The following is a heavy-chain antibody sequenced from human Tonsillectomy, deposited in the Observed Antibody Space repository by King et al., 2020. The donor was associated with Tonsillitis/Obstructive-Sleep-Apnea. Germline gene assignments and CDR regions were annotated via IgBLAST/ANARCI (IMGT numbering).Heavy chain of an antibody. D-gene: IGHD4-11*01. J-gene: IGHJ2*01. CDR1: GFTFNIYG. V-gene: IGHV3-33*01. CDR2: IWDDGSNK. Sequence: VQLVESGGGVVQPGRSLRLSCAASGFTFNIYGMHWVRPAPGKGLEWVSFIWDDGSNKYYADSVKGRFTISRDNSKNTLYLQMNGLRAEDTAVYYCARSREVTTSHWYFDLWGRGTLVTVSS. CDR3: ARSREVTTSHWYFDL.